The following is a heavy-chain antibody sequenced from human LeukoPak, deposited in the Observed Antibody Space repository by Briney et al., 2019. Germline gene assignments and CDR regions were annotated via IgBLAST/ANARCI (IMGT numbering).Heavy chain of an antibody. Sequence: GGSLRLSCAASGFTFSSYAMSWVRQAPGKGLEWVSAISGSGGSTYYADSVKGRFTISRDNAKNSLYLQMNSLRAEDTAVYYCARYSSSSLDYWGQGTLVTVSS. CDR1: GFTFSSYA. V-gene: IGHV3-23*01. J-gene: IGHJ4*02. CDR3: ARYSSSSLDY. CDR2: ISGSGGST. D-gene: IGHD6-6*01.